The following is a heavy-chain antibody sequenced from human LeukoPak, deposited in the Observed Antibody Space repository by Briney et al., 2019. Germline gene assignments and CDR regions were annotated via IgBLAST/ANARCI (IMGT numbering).Heavy chain of an antibody. Sequence: GGSLRLSCAASGFTFSSYSMNWVRQAPGKGLEWVSSISSSSSYIYYADSVKGRFTISRDNAKNSLYLQMNSLRAEDTAVYYCARDLPTYYYDSSGYLGYWGQGTLVTVSS. CDR3: ARDLPTYYYDSSGYLGY. D-gene: IGHD3-22*01. CDR1: GFTFSSYS. CDR2: ISSSSSYI. J-gene: IGHJ4*02. V-gene: IGHV3-21*01.